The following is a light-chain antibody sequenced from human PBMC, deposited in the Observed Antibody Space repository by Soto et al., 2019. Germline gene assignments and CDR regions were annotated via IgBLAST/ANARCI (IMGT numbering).Light chain of an antibody. Sequence: DIQMTQSPSTLSASVGDRVTITCRASQSISRLLAWYQQKPGKAPKLLIYDASSLQSGVPSRFSGSGSGTEFTLTISSLQSEDFAVYYCQQYNNWPKTFGQGTKVDI. CDR3: QQYNNWPKT. CDR1: QSISRL. V-gene: IGKV1-5*01. J-gene: IGKJ1*01. CDR2: DAS.